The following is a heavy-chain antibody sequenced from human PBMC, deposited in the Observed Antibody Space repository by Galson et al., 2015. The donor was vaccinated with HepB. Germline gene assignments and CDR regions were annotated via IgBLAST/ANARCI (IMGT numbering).Heavy chain of an antibody. D-gene: IGHD6-19*01. J-gene: IGHJ4*02. CDR2: IYYNDDK. CDR3: AHRRGYNSGFDY. V-gene: IGHV2-5*01. Sequence: PALVKPTQTRTLTCTFSGFSLSTSGVSVGWIRQPPGKALEWLALIYYNDDKLYSPSLKSRLTVTKDTSKNQVVLTMTNMDPEDTATYYCAHRRGYNSGFDYWGQGTLVTVSS. CDR1: GFSLSTSGVS.